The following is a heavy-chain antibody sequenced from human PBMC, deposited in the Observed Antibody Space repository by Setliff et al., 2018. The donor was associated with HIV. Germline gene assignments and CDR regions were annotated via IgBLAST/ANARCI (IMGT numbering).Heavy chain of an antibody. CDR3: ARDHWVAGLDY. V-gene: IGHV3-30*02. J-gene: IGHJ4*02. Sequence: GGSLRLSCAASAFTFSSYGMHWVRQAPGKGLEWVAFIRYDDTYKVYADSVKGRFTISRDKAKSSLYLQMNDLRAEDTAVYYCARDHWVAGLDYWGQGTLVTVSS. CDR2: IRYDDTYK. D-gene: IGHD6-19*01. CDR1: AFTFSSYG.